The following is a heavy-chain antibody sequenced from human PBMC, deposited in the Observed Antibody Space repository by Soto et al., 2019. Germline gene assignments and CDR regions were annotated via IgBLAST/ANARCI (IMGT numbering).Heavy chain of an antibody. CDR2: IKQDGSEK. CDR1: GFTFSSYW. V-gene: IGHV3-7*01. Sequence: GGSLRLSCAASGFTFSSYWMSWVRQAPGKGLEWVANIKQDGSEKYYVDSVKGRFTISRDNAKNSLYLQMNSLRAEDTAVYYCARDISAYYDFWSGYFPYFDHWGQGTLVTVSS. J-gene: IGHJ4*02. CDR3: ARDISAYYDFWSGYFPYFDH. D-gene: IGHD3-3*01.